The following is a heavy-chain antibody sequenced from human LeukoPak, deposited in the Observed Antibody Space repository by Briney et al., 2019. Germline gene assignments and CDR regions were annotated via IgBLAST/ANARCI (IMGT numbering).Heavy chain of an antibody. CDR1: GYSISSGYY. D-gene: IGHD1-14*01. CDR3: ARANQLGIFDY. CDR2: IYHSGST. J-gene: IGHJ4*02. Sequence: SETLSLTCTVSGYSISSGYYWGWIRQPPGKGLEWIGSIYHSGSTYYDPSLKRRVTISVDTSKNQFSLKLSSVTAADTAVYYCARANQLGIFDYWGQGTLVTVSS. V-gene: IGHV4-38-2*02.